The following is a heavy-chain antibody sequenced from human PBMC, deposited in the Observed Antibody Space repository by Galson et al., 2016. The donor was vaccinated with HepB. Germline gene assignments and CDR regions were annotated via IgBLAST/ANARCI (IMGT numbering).Heavy chain of an antibody. D-gene: IGHD3-22*01. J-gene: IGHJ5*02. Sequence: SLRLSCAASGFVFSNYGMYWVRQAPGKGLEWVANIWYDGSRTYYADSVKGRFTISRDNSKSTVFLQMNSLRGEDTAVYYCARGNYDSPGYFFDNWFDPWGQGTLVTVSS. CDR3: ARGNYDSPGYFFDNWFDP. CDR2: IWYDGSRT. V-gene: IGHV3-33*07. CDR1: GFVFSNYG.